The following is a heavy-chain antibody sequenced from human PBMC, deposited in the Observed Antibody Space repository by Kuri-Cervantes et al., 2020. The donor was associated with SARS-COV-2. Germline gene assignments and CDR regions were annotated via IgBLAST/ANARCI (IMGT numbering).Heavy chain of an antibody. Sequence: SETLSLTCAVYGGSFSGYSWSWIRQPPGKGLECIGYVYYSGSTNYNPSLKSRVTISVDTSKNQFSLKLSSVTAADTAVYYCARVGRFLEWLLSVGGYYYYMDVWGKGTTVTVSS. J-gene: IGHJ6*03. V-gene: IGHV4-59*01. CDR3: ARVGRFLEWLLSVGGYYYYMDV. D-gene: IGHD3-3*01. CDR2: VYYSGST. CDR1: GGSFSGYS.